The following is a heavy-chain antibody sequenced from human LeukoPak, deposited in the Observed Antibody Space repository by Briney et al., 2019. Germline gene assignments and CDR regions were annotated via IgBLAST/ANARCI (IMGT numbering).Heavy chain of an antibody. CDR3: ARREFIDDSSGYSSFWFDP. CDR2: IYPGDSDT. V-gene: IGHV5-51*01. CDR1: GYSFTSYW. Sequence: GESLKISCKGSGYSFTSYWIGWVRQMPGKGLGWMGMIYPGDSDTRYSPSFQGQVTISADKSISIAYLQWSSLKASDTAMYYCARREFIDDSSGYSSFWFDPWGQGTLVTVSS. D-gene: IGHD3-22*01. J-gene: IGHJ5*02.